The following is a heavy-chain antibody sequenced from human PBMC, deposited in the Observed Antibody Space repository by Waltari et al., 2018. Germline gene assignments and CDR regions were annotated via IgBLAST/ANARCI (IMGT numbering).Heavy chain of an antibody. V-gene: IGHV3-21*01. Sequence: EVQLVESGGGLVKPGGSLRLSCAASGFTFSSYSMNWFRQAPGKGLEWVSSISSSSSYIYYADSVKGRFTISRDNAKNSLYLQMNSLRAEDTAVYYCARGGSSGCSDYWGQGTLVTVSS. D-gene: IGHD6-19*01. CDR1: GFTFSSYS. CDR3: ARGGSSGCSDY. J-gene: IGHJ4*02. CDR2: ISSSSSYI.